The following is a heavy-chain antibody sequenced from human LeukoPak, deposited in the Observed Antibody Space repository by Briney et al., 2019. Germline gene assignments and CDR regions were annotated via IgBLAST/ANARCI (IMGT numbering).Heavy chain of an antibody. Sequence: SETLSLTCTVSGGSISSSSYYWGWIRQPPGKGLEWIGSIYYSGSTYYNPSLKSRVTMSMDTSKNQFSLRLTSVTAADTAVYYCTRDRLPYDILTGTPHDETDFWGQGTPVTVSS. D-gene: IGHD3-9*01. V-gene: IGHV4-39*07. CDR2: IYYSGST. J-gene: IGHJ4*02. CDR1: GGSISSSSYY. CDR3: TRDRLPYDILTGTPHDETDF.